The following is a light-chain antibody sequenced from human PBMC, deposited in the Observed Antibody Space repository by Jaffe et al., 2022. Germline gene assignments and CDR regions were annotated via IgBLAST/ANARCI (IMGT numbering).Light chain of an antibody. J-gene: IGKJ1*01. V-gene: IGKV3-15*01. CDR3: QQYNNWPPGT. CDR1: QSVNTN. Sequence: EIVMTQSPATLSVSPGEGATLSCRASQSVNTNLVWYQQKPGQAPRLLIYGASTRATGIPARFSGSGSGTEFTLTISSLQSEDFAVYYCQQYNNWPPGTFGQGTKVEIK. CDR2: GAS.